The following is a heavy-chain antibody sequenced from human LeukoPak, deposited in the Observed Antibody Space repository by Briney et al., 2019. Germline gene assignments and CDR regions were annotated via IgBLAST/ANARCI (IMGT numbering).Heavy chain of an antibody. D-gene: IGHD6-19*01. CDR2: ITTKANSYAT. V-gene: IGHV3-73*01. CDR3: TTYTSGHY. CDR1: GFTFSGST. Sequence: PGGSLRLSCAASGFTFSGSTMHWVRQASGKGLEWVGRITTKANSYATAYAASVKGRFTVSRDDSKNTAYLQMSSLKTEDTAVYYCTTYTSGHYWGQGTLVTVSS. J-gene: IGHJ4*02.